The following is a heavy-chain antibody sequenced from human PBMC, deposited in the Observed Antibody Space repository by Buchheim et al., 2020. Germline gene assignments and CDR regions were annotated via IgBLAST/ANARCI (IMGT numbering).Heavy chain of an antibody. Sequence: QVQLQESGPGLVKPSETLSLTCTVSDGSISAYYWGWVRQPPGKGLEWIGYIHWIGSANYNPSLKSRVTLSIHTSKTQFSLRLGSVTAADTAVYYCTRTIALPQFGMDVWGQGTT. J-gene: IGHJ6*02. D-gene: IGHD5-24*01. CDR1: DGSISAYY. CDR2: IHWIGSA. V-gene: IGHV4-59*12. CDR3: TRTIALPQFGMDV.